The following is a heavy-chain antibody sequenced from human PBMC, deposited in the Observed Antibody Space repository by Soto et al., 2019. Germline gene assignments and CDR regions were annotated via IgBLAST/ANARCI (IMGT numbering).Heavy chain of an antibody. J-gene: IGHJ6*02. CDR3: ARVSGSYYYGMDV. CDR1: GGSISSSNW. V-gene: IGHV4-4*02. Sequence: QVQLQESGPGLVKPSGTLSLTCAVSGGSISSSNWWSWVRQPPGKGLEWIGEIYHSGSTNDNPPLRRRAPXPXDXXTIPFSLKRSPVTAADTAVYYCARVSGSYYYGMDVWGQGLTVTVSS. D-gene: IGHD1-26*01. CDR2: IYHSGST.